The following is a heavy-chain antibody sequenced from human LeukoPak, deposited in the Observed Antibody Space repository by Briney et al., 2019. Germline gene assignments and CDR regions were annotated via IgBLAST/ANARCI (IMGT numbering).Heavy chain of an antibody. D-gene: IGHD1-26*01. J-gene: IGHJ4*02. Sequence: TGGSLRLSCTASGFTFNNFVVSWVRQAPGKGREWVSAISGGGDPTYYADSVKGRFTISRDNSKNTLYLHMNSLRAEDTAVYYCAKDPRGGYSGSWYFDYWGQGTLVTVSS. CDR1: GFTFNNFV. V-gene: IGHV3-23*01. CDR3: AKDPRGGYSGSWYFDY. CDR2: ISGGGDPT.